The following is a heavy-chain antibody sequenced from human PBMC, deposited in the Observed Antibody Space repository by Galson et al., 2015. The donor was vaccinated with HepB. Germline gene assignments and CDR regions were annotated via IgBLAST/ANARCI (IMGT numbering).Heavy chain of an antibody. CDR2: IYPGDSDT. D-gene: IGHD6-13*01. CDR3: ARPPYSSSWPTNAFDI. J-gene: IGHJ3*02. Sequence: QSGAEVKKPGESLKISCKGSGYSFTNYWIGWVRQMPGKGLEWMGIIYPGDSDTRYSPSFQGQVTISADKSITTAYLQWSSLKASDTAMYYCARPPYSSSWPTNAFDIWGQGTMVTVSS. CDR1: GYSFTNYW. V-gene: IGHV5-51*01.